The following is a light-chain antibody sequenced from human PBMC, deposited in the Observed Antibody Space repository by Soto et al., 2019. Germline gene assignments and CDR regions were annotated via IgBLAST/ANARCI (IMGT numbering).Light chain of an antibody. CDR2: GAS. J-gene: IGKJ4*01. CDR3: PQHTKWPLP. CDR1: QSVSSN. V-gene: IGKV3-11*01. Sequence: FVWPQSPGTLSLSPGERATLSCRASQSVSSNLAWYQQKPGQAPRFLIYGASTRATGIPARFSGSGSGADFTLTISSLEPEDFAIYYCPQHTKWPLPSGGGTKVDIK.